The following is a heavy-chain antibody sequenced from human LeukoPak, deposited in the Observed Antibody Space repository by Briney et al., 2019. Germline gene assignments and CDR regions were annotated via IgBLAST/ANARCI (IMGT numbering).Heavy chain of an antibody. V-gene: IGHV3-23*01. Sequence: GSLRLSCAASGFTFSSYAMSWVRQAPGKGLEWVSGISGSGGSTYYADSVKGRFTISRDKSRNTLYLQMNSLRAEDTAVYYCATQYYLDYWGQGTLVTVSS. CDR3: ATQYYLDY. D-gene: IGHD2/OR15-2a*01. CDR1: GFTFSSYA. J-gene: IGHJ4*02. CDR2: ISGSGGST.